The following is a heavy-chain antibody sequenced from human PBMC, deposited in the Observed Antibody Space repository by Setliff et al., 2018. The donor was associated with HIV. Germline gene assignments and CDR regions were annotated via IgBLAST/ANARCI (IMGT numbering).Heavy chain of an antibody. J-gene: IGHJ4*02. V-gene: IGHV1-69*16. CDR1: GGTFNTYT. CDR2: IIPFTGTT. CDR3: ARAPRLTMIRGVFDY. D-gene: IGHD3-10*01. Sequence: SVKVSCKASGGTFNTYTITWVRQAPGQGLEWMGGIIPFTGTTNYAQKFQGRVTITTDESRSIVYMEVSSLRSEDTAVYYCARAPRLTMIRGVFDYWGQGTLVTAPQ.